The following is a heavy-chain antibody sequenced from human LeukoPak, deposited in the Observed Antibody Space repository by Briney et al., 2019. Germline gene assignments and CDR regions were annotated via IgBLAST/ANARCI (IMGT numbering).Heavy chain of an antibody. V-gene: IGHV4-39*07. D-gene: IGHD5-18*01. CDR1: GGSISSSSYY. J-gene: IGHJ4*02. CDR2: IYYSGST. CDR3: ARDGSLELQLWRDFDY. Sequence: SETLSLTCTVSGGSISSSSYYWGWIRQPPGKGLEWIGSIYYSGSTYYNPSLKSRVTISVDTSKNQFSLKLSSVTAADTAVYYCARDGSLELQLWRDFDYWGQGTLVTVSS.